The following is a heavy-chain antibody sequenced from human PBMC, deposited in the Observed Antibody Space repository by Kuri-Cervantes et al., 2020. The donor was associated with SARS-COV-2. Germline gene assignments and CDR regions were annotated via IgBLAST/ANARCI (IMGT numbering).Heavy chain of an antibody. CDR1: GGTFSSYA. CDR2: IIPVFGTA. Sequence: SVKVSCKASGGTFSSYAISWVRQAPGQGLEWMGRIIPVFGTANYAQKFQGRVTITADESTSTAYMELSSLRSEDTAVYYCARDQVSAAAGTGGSDYWGQGTLVTVSS. J-gene: IGHJ4*02. CDR3: ARDQVSAAAGTGGSDY. D-gene: IGHD6-13*01. V-gene: IGHV1-69*13.